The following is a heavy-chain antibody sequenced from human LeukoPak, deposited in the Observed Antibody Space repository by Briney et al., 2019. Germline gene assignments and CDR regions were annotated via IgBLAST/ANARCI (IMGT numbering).Heavy chain of an antibody. CDR3: ARTLMEQVVRGGFDY. CDR1: GFTFSRYG. Sequence: PGGSLRLSCAASGFTFSRYGMHWVRQAPGKGLEWVAVISYDGSNTYYADSVKGRFTISRDNSKNTLYLQMNSLRAGVTAVYYCARTLMEQVVRGGFDYWGQGTQVTVSS. D-gene: IGHD3-10*01. CDR2: ISYDGSNT. V-gene: IGHV3-30*03. J-gene: IGHJ4*02.